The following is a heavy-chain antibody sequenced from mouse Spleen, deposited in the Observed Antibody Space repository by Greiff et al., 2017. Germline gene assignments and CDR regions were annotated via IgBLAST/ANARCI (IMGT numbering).Heavy chain of an antibody. J-gene: IGHJ3*01. CDR2: IYPGSGNT. Sequence: VQRVESGAELVRPGASVKLSCKASGYTFTDYYINWVKQRPGQGLEWIARIYPGSGNTYYNEKFKGKATLTAEKSSSTAYMQLSSLTSEDSAVYFCARGGGSSWFAYWGQGTLVTVSA. V-gene: IGHV1-76*01. CDR3: ARGGGSSWFAY. CDR1: GYTFTDYY. D-gene: IGHD1-1*01.